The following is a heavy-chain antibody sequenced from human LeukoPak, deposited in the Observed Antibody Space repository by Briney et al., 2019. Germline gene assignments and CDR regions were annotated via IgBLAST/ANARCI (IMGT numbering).Heavy chain of an antibody. CDR3: ARVKWELLDHNWFDP. J-gene: IGHJ5*02. D-gene: IGHD1-26*01. CDR2: IYSGGST. CDR1: GFTVSSNY. V-gene: IGHV3-66*01. Sequence: GGSLRLSCAASGFTVSSNYMSWVRQAPGKGLEWVSVIYSGGSTYYADSMKGRFTISRDNSKNTLYLQMNSLRAEDTAVYYCARVKWELLDHNWFDPWGQGTLVTVSS.